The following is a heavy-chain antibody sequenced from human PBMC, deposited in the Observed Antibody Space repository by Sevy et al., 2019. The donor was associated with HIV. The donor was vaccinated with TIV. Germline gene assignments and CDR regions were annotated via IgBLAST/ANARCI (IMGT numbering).Heavy chain of an antibody. CDR3: ARDPTSERFGELNYYGMDV. Sequence: ASVKVSCKASGGTFSSYAISWVRQAPGQGLEWMGGIIPIFGTANYAQKFQGRVTITADESTSTAYMELSSLRSEDTAVYYCARDPTSERFGELNYYGMDVWGQGTTVTVSS. CDR1: GGTFSSYA. V-gene: IGHV1-69*13. J-gene: IGHJ6*02. CDR2: IIPIFGTA. D-gene: IGHD3-10*01.